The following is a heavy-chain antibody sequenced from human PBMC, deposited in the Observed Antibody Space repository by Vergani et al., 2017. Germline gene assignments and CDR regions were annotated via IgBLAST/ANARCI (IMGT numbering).Heavy chain of an antibody. J-gene: IGHJ6*02. CDR2: IYYSGST. Sequence: QVQLQESGPGLVKPSQTLSLTCTVSGGSISSGDYYWSWIRQPXGKGLEWIGYIYYSGSTYYNPSLKSRVTISVDTSKNQFSLRLSSVTAADTAVYYCARETRVVGPPGPHYYYYGMDVWGQGTTVTVSS. CDR3: ARETRVVGPPGPHYYYYGMDV. D-gene: IGHD2-2*01. V-gene: IGHV4-30-4*08. CDR1: GGSISSGDYY.